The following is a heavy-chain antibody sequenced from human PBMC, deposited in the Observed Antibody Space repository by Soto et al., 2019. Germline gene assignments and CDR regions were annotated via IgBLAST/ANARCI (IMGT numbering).Heavy chain of an antibody. D-gene: IGHD3-22*01. J-gene: IGHJ4*02. CDR2: IKSKTDGGTT. CDR3: TTDPVTMIVVVPSSG. V-gene: IGHV3-15*07. CDR1: GGNFSSYA. Sequence: GGSLRLSSASSGGNFSSYAMHWVRQAPGKGLEWVGRIKSKTDGGTTDYAAPVKGRFTISRDDSKNTLYLQMNSLKTEDTAVYYCTTDPVTMIVVVPSSGWGQGTLVTVSS.